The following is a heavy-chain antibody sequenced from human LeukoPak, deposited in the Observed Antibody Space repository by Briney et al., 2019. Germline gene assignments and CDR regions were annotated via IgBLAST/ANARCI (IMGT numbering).Heavy chain of an antibody. D-gene: IGHD2-2*01. Sequence: PSETLSLTCTVSGGSISSYSWSWIRQPPGKGLEWVGYIYYSGSTNYNPSLKSRVTISVDTSKNQFSLKLSSVTAADTAVYYCARLHRSTSRTFDPWGQGTLVTVSS. CDR3: ARLHRSTSRTFDP. V-gene: IGHV4-59*08. J-gene: IGHJ5*02. CDR2: IYYSGST. CDR1: GGSISSYS.